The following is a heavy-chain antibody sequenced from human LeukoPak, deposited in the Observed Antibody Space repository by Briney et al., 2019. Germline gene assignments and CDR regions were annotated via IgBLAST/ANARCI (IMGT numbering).Heavy chain of an antibody. CDR3: ARDYWNYYFDY. Sequence: GGSLRLSCAASGFTFSSYEMSWVRQAPGKGLEWVSYISSSGSTIYYADSVKGRFTISRDNAKNSLYLQMNSLRAEDTAVYYCARDYWNYYFDYWGQGTLVTVSS. J-gene: IGHJ4*02. CDR1: GFTFSSYE. D-gene: IGHD1-7*01. CDR2: ISSSGSTI. V-gene: IGHV3-48*03.